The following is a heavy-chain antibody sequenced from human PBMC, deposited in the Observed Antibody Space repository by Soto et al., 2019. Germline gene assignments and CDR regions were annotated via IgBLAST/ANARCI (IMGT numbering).Heavy chain of an antibody. J-gene: IGHJ4*02. CDR1: SGSISSYD. D-gene: IGHD3-10*01. Sequence: QVQLQESGPGLVKPSETLSLTCSVSSGSISSYDWSWIRQPPGKGLEWIGYVYYSGSTNYNPSLKSRVTIAVDTSKNQLSLHLSSVTSAATAVYEWARTPFYFCGLGRNLYYFDYWDQGTLVTVSS. V-gene: IGHV4-59*01. CDR3: ARTPFYFCGLGRNLYYFDY. CDR2: VYYSGST.